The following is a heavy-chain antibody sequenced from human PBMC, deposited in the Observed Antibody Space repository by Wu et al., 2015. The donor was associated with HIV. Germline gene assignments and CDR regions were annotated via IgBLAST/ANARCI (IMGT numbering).Heavy chain of an antibody. Sequence: QVHLVQSGAEVKKPGASVKVSCQASGYTFTDYYIHWVRQAPGQGLEWMGWINPNSGGTNYAQKFQGRVTLTRDTSIGTAYMELSRLTSDDTAVYYCARGDYANYDFWSAYPSYWGQGTLVTVSS. D-gene: IGHD3-3*01. CDR1: GYTFTDYY. V-gene: IGHV1-2*02. CDR2: INPNSGGT. J-gene: IGHJ4*02. CDR3: ARGDYANYDFWSAYPSY.